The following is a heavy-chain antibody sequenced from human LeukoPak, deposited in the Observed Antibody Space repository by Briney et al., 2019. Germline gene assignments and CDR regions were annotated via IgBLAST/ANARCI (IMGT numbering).Heavy chain of an antibody. CDR2: IYPRDGST. J-gene: IGHJ4*02. CDR3: ARDQEGFDY. Sequence: GASVKVSCKASGYTFTNNYLHWVRPAPGQGLEWMGMIYPRDGSTSYAQNFQGRVTVTRDTSTTTVHMELRGLRSEDTAVYYCARDQEGFDYWGQGTVVTVSS. CDR1: GYTFTNNY. V-gene: IGHV1-46*01.